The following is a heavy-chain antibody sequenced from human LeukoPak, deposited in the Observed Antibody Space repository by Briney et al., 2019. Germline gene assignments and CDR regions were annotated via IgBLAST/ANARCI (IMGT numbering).Heavy chain of an antibody. Sequence: GGSLRLSCAASGVTFRSYSMNWVRQAPGKGREWLSYINRVSTTITYADSVKGRFTISTDDAKNSLYLQMNSLRAEDTAVYYCARDQFYAFDIWGQGTVVTASS. V-gene: IGHV3-48*01. CDR3: ARDQFYAFDI. CDR1: GVTFRSYS. J-gene: IGHJ3*02. CDR2: INRVSTTI.